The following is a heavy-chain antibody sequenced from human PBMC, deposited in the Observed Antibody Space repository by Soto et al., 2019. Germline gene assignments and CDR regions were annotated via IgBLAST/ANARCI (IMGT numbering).Heavy chain of an antibody. V-gene: IGHV3-30*18. J-gene: IGHJ3*02. CDR1: GFTFSSYG. Sequence: QVQLVESGGGVVQPGRSLRLSCAASGFTFSSYGMHWVRQAPGKGLEWVAVISYDGSNKYYADSVKGRFTISRDNSKNTLYLQMNRLRAEDKAVYYCAKDTIVRWELLENDFDIWGQGTMVTVSS. CDR2: ISYDGSNK. CDR3: AKDTIVRWELLENDFDI. D-gene: IGHD1-26*01.